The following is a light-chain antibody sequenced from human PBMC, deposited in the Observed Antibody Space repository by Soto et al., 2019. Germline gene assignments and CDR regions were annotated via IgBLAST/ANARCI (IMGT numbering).Light chain of an antibody. V-gene: IGLV2-14*03. Sequence: QSALTQPASVSGSPGQSITISCTGTSSDVGGYNYVSWYQHHPGKAPKLMIYDVSNRPSGVSNRFSGSKSGNTVSLTISGLQAEDEADYYCSSYTSSSTVVFGGGTKLTVL. CDR3: SSYTSSSTVV. CDR2: DVS. J-gene: IGLJ2*01. CDR1: SSDVGGYNY.